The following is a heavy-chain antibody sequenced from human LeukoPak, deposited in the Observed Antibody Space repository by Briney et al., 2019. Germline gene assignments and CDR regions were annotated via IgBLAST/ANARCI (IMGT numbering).Heavy chain of an antibody. V-gene: IGHV3-30*02. CDR3: ATFTYYYDSSGYSQGDY. J-gene: IGHJ4*02. CDR2: IRYDGSNK. D-gene: IGHD3-22*01. CDR1: GFTFSSYG. Sequence: GGSLRLSCAASGFTFSSYGMHWVRQAPGKGLEWVAFIRYDGSNKYYADSVKGRFTISRDNSKNTLYLQMNSLRAEDTAVYYCATFTYYYDSSGYSQGDYWGRGTLVTVSS.